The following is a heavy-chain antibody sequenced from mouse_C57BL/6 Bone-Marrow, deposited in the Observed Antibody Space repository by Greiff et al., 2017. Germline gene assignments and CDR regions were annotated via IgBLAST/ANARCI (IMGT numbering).Heavy chain of an antibody. V-gene: IGHV7-3*01. J-gene: IGHJ3*01. CDR2: IRNKANGYTT. Sequence: EVMLVESGGGLVQPGGSLSLSCAASGFTFTDYYMSWVRQPPGKALEWLGFIRNKANGYTTEYSASVKGRFTISRDNSQSILYLQMNALRAEDSATYYCARLDFAWIAYWGQGTLVTVSA. CDR3: ARLDFAWIAY. CDR1: GFTFTDYY.